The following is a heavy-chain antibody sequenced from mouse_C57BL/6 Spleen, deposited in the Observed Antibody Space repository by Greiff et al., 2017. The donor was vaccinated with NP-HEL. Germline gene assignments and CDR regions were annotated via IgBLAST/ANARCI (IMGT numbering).Heavy chain of an antibody. Sequence: EVKVVESVAELVRPGASVKLSCTASGFNIKNTYMHWVKQRPEQGLEWIGRIDPANGNTKYAPKFQGKATITADTSSNTAYLQLSSLTSEDTAIYYCARYPFITAVVDWYFDVWGTGTTVTVSS. CDR1: GFNIKNTY. CDR3: ARYPFITAVVDWYFDV. D-gene: IGHD1-1*01. J-gene: IGHJ1*03. CDR2: IDPANGNT. V-gene: IGHV14-3*01.